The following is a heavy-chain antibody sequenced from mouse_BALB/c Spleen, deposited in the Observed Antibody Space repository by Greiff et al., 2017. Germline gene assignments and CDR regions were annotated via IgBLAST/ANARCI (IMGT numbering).Heavy chain of an antibody. J-gene: IGHJ4*01. Sequence: VQLVESGPGLVAPSQSLSITCTVSGFSLTSYGVHWVRQPPGKGLEWLGVIWAGGSTNYNSALMSRLSISKDNSKSQVFLKMNSLQTDDTAMYYCARYDYDGDYYAMDYWGQGTSVTVSS. CDR3: ARYDYDGDYYAMDY. CDR1: GFSLTSYG. CDR2: IWAGGST. D-gene: IGHD2-4*01. V-gene: IGHV2-9*02.